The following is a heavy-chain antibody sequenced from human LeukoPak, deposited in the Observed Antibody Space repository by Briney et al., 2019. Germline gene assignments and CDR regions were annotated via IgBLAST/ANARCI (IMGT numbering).Heavy chain of an antibody. J-gene: IGHJ4*02. CDR2: ISAYDGNT. D-gene: IGHD3-22*01. Sequence: ASVKVSCKASGLTFSNYGITWVRQAPGQGLEWVGWISAYDGNTNYAQKLQGRVTMTTDTSTSTAYMELRSLRSDDTAVYYCARDRYYDSSDSDYWGQGTLVTVSS. CDR3: ARDRYYDSSDSDY. V-gene: IGHV1-18*01. CDR1: GLTFSNYG.